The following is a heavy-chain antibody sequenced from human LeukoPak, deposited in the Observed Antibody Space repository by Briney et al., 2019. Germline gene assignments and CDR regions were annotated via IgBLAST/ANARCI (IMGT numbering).Heavy chain of an antibody. V-gene: IGHV4-31*03. CDR2: IYYSGST. Sequence: SQTLSLTCTVSGGSITSGGYYWSWIRQHAGKGLEWIGYIYYSGSTSYNPSLKSRVTISLDTSRNQFSLKLCSVTAPDTAVYYCARRVYSGSYNWYFDLWGRGTLVTASS. D-gene: IGHD1-26*01. CDR3: ARRVYSGSYNWYFDL. J-gene: IGHJ2*01. CDR1: GGSITSGGYY.